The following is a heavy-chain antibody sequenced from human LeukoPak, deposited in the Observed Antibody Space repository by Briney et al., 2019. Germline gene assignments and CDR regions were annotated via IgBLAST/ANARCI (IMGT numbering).Heavy chain of an antibody. CDR3: ARSTRLRFDY. D-gene: IGHD5-18*01. CDR2: ISSSGSTI. J-gene: IGHJ4*02. V-gene: IGHV3-11*01. Sequence: MSGGSLRLSCAASGFTVSSNYMSWVRQAPGKGLEWVSYISSSGSTIYYADSVKGRFTISRDNAKNSLYLQMNSLRAEDTAVYYCARSTRLRFDYWGQGTLVTVSS. CDR1: GFTVSSNY.